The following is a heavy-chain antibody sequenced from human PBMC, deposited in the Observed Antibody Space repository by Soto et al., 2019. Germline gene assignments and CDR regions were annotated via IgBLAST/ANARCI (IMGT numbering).Heavy chain of an antibody. CDR2: ISTYNGNT. V-gene: IGHV1-18*01. Sequence: ASVKVSCKASGYTFSSYGISWVRQGPGQGLEWMGWISTYNGNTDYAQNLQGRVTMTTDTSTSTAYMELRSLRSDDTAVYYCARRSYYDSSGNASDYWGQGTQVTVS. CDR3: ARRSYYDSSGNASDY. J-gene: IGHJ4*02. D-gene: IGHD3-22*01. CDR1: GYTFSSYG.